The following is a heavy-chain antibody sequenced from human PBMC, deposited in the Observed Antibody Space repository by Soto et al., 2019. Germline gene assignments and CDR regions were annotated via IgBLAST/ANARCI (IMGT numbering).Heavy chain of an antibody. CDR2: INHSGGT. J-gene: IGHJ6*02. CDR1: GGSFSGYY. V-gene: IGHV4-34*01. D-gene: IGHD2-2*02. Sequence: SETLSLTCAVYGGSFSGYYWSWIRQPPGKGLEWIGEINHSGGTNYNPSLKSRVTISVDTSKNQFSLKLSSVTAADTAVYYCARGPTLYCSSTSCYSPYYYYGMDVWGQGTTVTVSS. CDR3: ARGPTLYCSSTSCYSPYYYYGMDV.